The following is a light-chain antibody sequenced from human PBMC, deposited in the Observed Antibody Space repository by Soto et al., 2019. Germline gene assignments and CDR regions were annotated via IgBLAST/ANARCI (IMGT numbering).Light chain of an antibody. J-gene: IGKJ5*01. Sequence: EIVLKKSPATVSVTPGARATLSCRASQSVNQKLGWYQQKPGQAPRLLIYVASYRATGIPARFSGSGYGTEETITICNLQAEDVEVYYCQQFNNWPHTFGQGTRLENK. V-gene: IGKV3-15*01. CDR2: VAS. CDR1: QSVNQK. CDR3: QQFNNWPHT.